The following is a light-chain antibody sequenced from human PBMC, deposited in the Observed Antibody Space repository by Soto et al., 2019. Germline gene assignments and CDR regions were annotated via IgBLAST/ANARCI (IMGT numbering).Light chain of an antibody. CDR1: QSIGNF. V-gene: IGKV3-11*01. J-gene: IGKJ5*01. Sequence: EIVLTQSPAILSLSPGERATLSCRASQSIGNFLAWYQQKPGQPPRLLIFDASSRAAGVPARFSGSGSGTDFTLTIRSLQPEDFAVYFWQQRSSWPPITFRRGTRLEIK. CDR3: QQRSSWPPIT. CDR2: DAS.